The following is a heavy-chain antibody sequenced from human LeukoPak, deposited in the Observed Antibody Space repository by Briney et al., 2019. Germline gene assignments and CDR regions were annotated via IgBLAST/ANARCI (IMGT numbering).Heavy chain of an antibody. CDR2: MNPNSGNT. Sequence: ASVKVSCKVSGYTFTSYDINWVRQATGQGLEWMGWMNPNSGNTGYAQKFQGRATMTRNTSISTAYMELSSLRSEDTAVYYCARVRDGYKSPAGGYWGQGTLVTVSS. CDR3: ARVRDGYKSPAGGY. J-gene: IGHJ4*02. CDR1: GYTFTSYD. D-gene: IGHD5-24*01. V-gene: IGHV1-8*01.